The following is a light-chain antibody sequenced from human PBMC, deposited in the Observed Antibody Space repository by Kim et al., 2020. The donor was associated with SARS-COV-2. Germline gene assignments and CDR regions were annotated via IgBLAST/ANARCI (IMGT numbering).Light chain of an antibody. CDR3: AAWDDSLNGSWV. CDR1: SSNIGSNT. V-gene: IGLV1-44*01. J-gene: IGLJ3*02. CDR2: SNN. Sequence: HRVTISCSGSSSNIGSNTVNWYQQLPGTAPKLLIYSNNQRPSGVPDRFSGSKSGTSASLAISGLQSEDEADYYCAAWDDSLNGSWVFGGGTQLTVL.